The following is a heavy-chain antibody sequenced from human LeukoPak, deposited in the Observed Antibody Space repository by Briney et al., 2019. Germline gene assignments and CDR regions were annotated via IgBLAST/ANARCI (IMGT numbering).Heavy chain of an antibody. CDR1: GFTFDDYA. Sequence: GGSLRLSCAASGFTFDDYAMHWVRQAPGKGLEWVSGISWNSGSIGYADSVKGRFTISRDNAKNSLYLQMNSLRAEDTALYYCAKDQTVTTTNSYDYWGQGTLVTVSS. CDR3: AKDQTVTTTNSYDY. CDR2: ISWNSGSI. V-gene: IGHV3-9*01. J-gene: IGHJ4*02. D-gene: IGHD4-17*01.